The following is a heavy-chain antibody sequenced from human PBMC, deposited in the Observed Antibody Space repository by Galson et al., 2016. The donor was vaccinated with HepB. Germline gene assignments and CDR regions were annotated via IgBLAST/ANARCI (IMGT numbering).Heavy chain of an antibody. CDR3: ARDLPDDPVEYFNVFVL. CDR1: GFTFSDYH. Sequence: SLRLSCAASGFTFSDYHMNWIRQAPGKGLEWISYISSSGNSMLYADSVRGRFSISRDNAKKSLYLQMTNLRAEYTALYYCARDLPDDPVEYFNVFVLWGQGTMVTVSS. D-gene: IGHD2/OR15-2a*01. V-gene: IGHV3-11*01. CDR2: ISSSGNSM. J-gene: IGHJ3*01.